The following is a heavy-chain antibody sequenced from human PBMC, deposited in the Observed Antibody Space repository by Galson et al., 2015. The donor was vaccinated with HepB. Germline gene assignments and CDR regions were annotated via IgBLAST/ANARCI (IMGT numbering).Heavy chain of an antibody. CDR2: ISSSSSTI. Sequence: SLRLSCAASGFTFSSYSMNWVRQAPGKGLEWVSYISSSSSTIYSADSVKGRFTISSENAKNSLYLQMNSLRAEDTALYYCAREATTVTNAFDIWGQGTMVTVSS. CDR1: GFTFSSYS. V-gene: IGHV3-48*01. J-gene: IGHJ3*02. D-gene: IGHD4-17*01. CDR3: AREATTVTNAFDI.